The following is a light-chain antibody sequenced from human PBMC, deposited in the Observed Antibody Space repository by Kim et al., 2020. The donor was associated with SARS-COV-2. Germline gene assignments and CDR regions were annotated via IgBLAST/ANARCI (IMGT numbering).Light chain of an antibody. J-gene: IGKJ4*01. CDR3: QQYNDWPLLT. Sequence: SPGERVTPSCRASQSVRNNLAWYQQRPGQAPRLLIYGASTRATDVSDRFSGSGSGTEFTLTIRSLQSEDLAVYYCQQYNDWPLLTFGGGTKVDIK. CDR1: QSVRNN. CDR2: GAS. V-gene: IGKV3-15*01.